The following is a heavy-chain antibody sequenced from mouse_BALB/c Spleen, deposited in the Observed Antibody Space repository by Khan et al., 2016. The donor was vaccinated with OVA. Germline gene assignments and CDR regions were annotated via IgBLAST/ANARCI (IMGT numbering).Heavy chain of an antibody. CDR1: GYSITSDYA. J-gene: IGHJ4*01. V-gene: IGHV3-2*02. CDR3: ARSLYYSYGYALDC. CDR2: ISSTGGT. Sequence: EVQLQESGPGLVKPSQSLSLTCTVTGYSITSDYAWNWIRQFPGNKLEWMGYISSTGGTSYNPSLKSRISITRDTSKNQFFLQLKSVTDEDTATYYCARSLYYSYGYALDCWGRGTLVTVSS. D-gene: IGHD2-14*01.